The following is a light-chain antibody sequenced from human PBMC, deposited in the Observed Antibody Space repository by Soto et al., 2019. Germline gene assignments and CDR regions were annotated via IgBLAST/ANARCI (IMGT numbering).Light chain of an antibody. J-gene: IGKJ4*01. V-gene: IGKV1-12*01. CDR3: QQSYSMPRT. CDR1: QGISSC. CDR2: GAS. Sequence: IQMSKSLSSVSAYIGDSVTITCLASQGISSCLAWYQRKPGKAPKLLIYGASSLQSGVPSRFSGSGSGTDFTLTISSLQPEDFATYYCQQSYSMPRTFGGGGKVDIK.